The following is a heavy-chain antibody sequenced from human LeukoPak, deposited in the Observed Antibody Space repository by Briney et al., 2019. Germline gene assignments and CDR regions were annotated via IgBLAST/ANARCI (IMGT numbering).Heavy chain of an antibody. Sequence: GGSLRLSCAASGFTFSSYGMHWVRQAPGKGLEWVAVISYDGSNKYYADSVKGRFTISRDNSKNTLYLQMNSLRVEDTAVYYCAREFGQNYGWGQGTLVTVSS. CDR2: ISYDGSNK. CDR3: AREFGQNYG. V-gene: IGHV3-30*03. D-gene: IGHD1-7*01. J-gene: IGHJ4*02. CDR1: GFTFSSYG.